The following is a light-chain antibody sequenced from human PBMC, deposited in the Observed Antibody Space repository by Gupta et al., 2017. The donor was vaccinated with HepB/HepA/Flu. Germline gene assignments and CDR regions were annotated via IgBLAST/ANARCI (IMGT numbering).Light chain of an antibody. V-gene: IGLV1-47*02. CDR2: NEV. CDR3: AAWDNSLSAYV. CDR1: SSNVGSDD. Sequence: QPVLTQPPSASGTPGHRVAISCSGSSSNVGSDDVSWYRQIPGTAPKLLIYNEVRRPSGVPDRFSGSKSGTSASLPISGLRSEDEADYYCAAWDNSLSAYVFGTGTRVTVL. J-gene: IGLJ1*01.